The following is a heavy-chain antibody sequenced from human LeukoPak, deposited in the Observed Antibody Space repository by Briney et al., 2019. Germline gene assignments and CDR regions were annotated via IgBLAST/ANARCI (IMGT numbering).Heavy chain of an antibody. CDR3: AKTQGYYDA. V-gene: IGHV3-23*01. CDR1: GFTFSNYA. D-gene: IGHD2-15*01. Sequence: PGGSPRLSCVASGFTFSNYAMTWVPHAPGKGLELDSSICGADDKTVYADAVRSRFTISRDNSKNTLYLQMNSLRADDTGVYYCAKTQGYYDAWGQGALVTVSS. CDR2: ICGADDKT. J-gene: IGHJ5*02.